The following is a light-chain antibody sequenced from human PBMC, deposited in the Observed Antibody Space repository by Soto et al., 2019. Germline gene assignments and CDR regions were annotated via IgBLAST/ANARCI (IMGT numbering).Light chain of an antibody. CDR2: EVK. CDR3: GSYTVDSTWV. Sequence: QSALTQPASVSGSPGQSITISCTGTSSDVGGYNYVSWYQQHPGKVPKLIIYEVKNRPSGVSNRFSGSKSGNTASLTISGLQAEDEADYYCGSYTVDSTWVFGGGTKLTVL. V-gene: IGLV2-14*01. J-gene: IGLJ3*02. CDR1: SSDVGGYNY.